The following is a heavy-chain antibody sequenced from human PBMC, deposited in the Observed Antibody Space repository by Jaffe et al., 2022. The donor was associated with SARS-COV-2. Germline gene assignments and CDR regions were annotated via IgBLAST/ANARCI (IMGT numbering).Heavy chain of an antibody. V-gene: IGHV4-39*01. CDR3: ARLGADVDTAMAFDY. J-gene: IGHJ4*02. D-gene: IGHD5-18*01. Sequence: QLQLQESGPGLVKPSETLSLTCTVSGGSISSSSYYWGWIRQPPGKGLEWIGSIYYSGSTYYNPSLKSRVTISVDTSKNQFSLKLSSVTAADTAVYYCARLGADVDTAMAFDYWGQGTLVTVSS. CDR2: IYYSGST. CDR1: GGSISSSSYY.